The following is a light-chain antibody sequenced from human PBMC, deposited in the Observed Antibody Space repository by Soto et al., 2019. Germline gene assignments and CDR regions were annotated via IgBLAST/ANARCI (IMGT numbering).Light chain of an antibody. CDR2: DAS. CDR3: QQYGGSPRT. J-gene: IGKJ1*01. CDR1: QSISSFY. Sequence: EIVLTQSPGTLSLSPGERATLSCRASQSISSFYLAWYQQTPGQAPRLLIYDASSRAAGIPDRFSGGGSGTDLTLTISRLEPEDFGVYYCQQYGGSPRTFGQGTKVDIK. V-gene: IGKV3-20*01.